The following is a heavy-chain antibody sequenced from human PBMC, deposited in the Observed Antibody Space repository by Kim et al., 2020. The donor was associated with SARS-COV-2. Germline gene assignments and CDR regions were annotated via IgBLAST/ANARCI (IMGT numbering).Heavy chain of an antibody. J-gene: IGHJ3*02. Sequence: GGSLRLSCAASGFTFSSYSMNWVRQAPGKGLEWVSSISSSSSYIYYADSVKGRFTISRDNAKNSLYLQMNSLRAEDTAVYYCARDNHAKADAFDIWGQGTMVTVSS. CDR1: GFTFSSYS. CDR3: ARDNHAKADAFDI. CDR2: ISSSSSYI. V-gene: IGHV3-21*01.